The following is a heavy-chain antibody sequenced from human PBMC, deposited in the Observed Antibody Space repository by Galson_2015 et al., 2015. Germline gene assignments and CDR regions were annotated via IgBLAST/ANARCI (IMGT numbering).Heavy chain of an antibody. CDR1: GFTFSAYR. Sequence: SLRLSCAASGFTFSAYRMNWVRQAPGKGLEWISYISLSGSQIYYADSVKGRFTISRDNAKNSLYLQMTSLRDKDTAVYYCVRGRYDVVFDSWGQGTLVTVSS. J-gene: IGHJ5*01. V-gene: IGHV3-48*02. CDR3: VRGRYDVVFDS. D-gene: IGHD3-10*02. CDR2: ISLSGSQI.